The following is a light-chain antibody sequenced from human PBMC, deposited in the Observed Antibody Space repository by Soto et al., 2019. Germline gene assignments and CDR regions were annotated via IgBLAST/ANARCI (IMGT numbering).Light chain of an antibody. CDR3: QQRSNWTLT. CDR2: DAS. V-gene: IGKV3-11*01. Sequence: EIMFTQSPATLSLSPGERATLSCRASQSVRSYLAWYEQKPGQAPRILIYDASNRDTGIPARFSGSGAGTDFTLTISSLEPEDVEVYYCQQRSNWTLTFGGGTQVDI. CDR1: QSVRSY. J-gene: IGKJ4*01.